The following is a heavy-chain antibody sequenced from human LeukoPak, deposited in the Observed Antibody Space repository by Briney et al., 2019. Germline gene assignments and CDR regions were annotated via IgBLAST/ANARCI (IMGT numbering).Heavy chain of an antibody. J-gene: IGHJ3*02. V-gene: IGHV3-21*01. D-gene: IGHD3-22*01. Sequence: GGSLRLSCAASGFTFSSYSMNWVRQAPGKGLKWVSSISSSSSYIYYADSVKGRFTISRDNAKNSLYLQMNSLRAEDTAVYYCARDRYYYDSSGEDAFDIWGQGTMVTVSS. CDR1: GFTFSSYS. CDR2: ISSSSSYI. CDR3: ARDRYYYDSSGEDAFDI.